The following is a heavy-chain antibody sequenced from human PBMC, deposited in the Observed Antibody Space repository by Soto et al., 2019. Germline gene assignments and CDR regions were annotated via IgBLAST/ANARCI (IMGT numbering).Heavy chain of an antibody. J-gene: IGHJ6*02. V-gene: IGHV3-23*01. Sequence: GGSLRLSCAASGFTFSSYAMSWVRQAPGKGLEWVSAISGSGGSTYYADSVKGRFTISRDNSKNTLYLQMNSLRAEDTAVYYCPKATDYDILTGPLSYYYYGMDVWGQGTTVTVSS. CDR1: GFTFSSYA. CDR3: PKATDYDILTGPLSYYYYGMDV. CDR2: ISGSGGST. D-gene: IGHD3-9*01.